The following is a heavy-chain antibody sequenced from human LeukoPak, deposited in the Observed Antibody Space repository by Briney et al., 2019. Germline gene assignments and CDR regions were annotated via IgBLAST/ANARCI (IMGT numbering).Heavy chain of an antibody. CDR3: ARNWNGGDY. J-gene: IGHJ4*02. Sequence: GGCLRLSCAASGFTFSSYSMNCVRQAPGKGLEWVSYISSSGSTIYYADSVKGRFTISRDNAKNSLYLQMNSLRVEDTAVYYCARNWNGGDYWGQGTLVTVSS. V-gene: IGHV3-48*01. D-gene: IGHD1-1*01. CDR2: ISSSGSTI. CDR1: GFTFSSYS.